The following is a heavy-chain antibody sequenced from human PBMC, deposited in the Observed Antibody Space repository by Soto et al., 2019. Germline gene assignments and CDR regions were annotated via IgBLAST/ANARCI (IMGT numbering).Heavy chain of an antibody. CDR2: IYYSGST. D-gene: IGHD4-4*01. CDR3: AREVSHDAFDI. J-gene: IGHJ3*02. V-gene: IGHV4-59*11. CDR1: GGSISSLY. Sequence: SETLSLTCTVSGGSISSLYWSWIRQPPGKGLEWIGYIYYSGSTNYNPSLKSRVTISVDTSKNQFPLKLSSVTAADTAVYYCAREVSHDAFDIWGQGTMVTVSS.